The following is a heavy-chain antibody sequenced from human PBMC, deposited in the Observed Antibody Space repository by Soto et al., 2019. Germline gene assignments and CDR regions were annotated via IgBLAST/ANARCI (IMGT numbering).Heavy chain of an antibody. CDR2: VYSNDDK. V-gene: IGHV2-5*01. D-gene: IGHD3-10*01. Sequence: QITLKESGPTLGKPTQTLTLTCTFSGFSLSTNGVGVGWIRQPPGKALEWLALVYSNDDKGFSPSLKSMLTITKDTSKNQVVLTMTDMDPVDTATYYCTRMRGSGLYAIDGWGQGTTVTVSS. CDR3: TRMRGSGLYAIDG. CDR1: GFSLSTNGVG. J-gene: IGHJ6*02.